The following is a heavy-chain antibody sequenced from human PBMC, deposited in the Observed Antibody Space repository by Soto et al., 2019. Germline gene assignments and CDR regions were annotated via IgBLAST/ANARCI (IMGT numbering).Heavy chain of an antibody. Sequence: QLQLQESGPGLVKPSETLSLTCTVSGGSIRTGTYYWDWIRQTPGKGLEWIGSVYYSGSTEYNPSLKSRITISVDTSKNQFSLKLNSVTAADTAVYYCVADLAFCGGDCHSGPSNWFGPWGQGSLVTVSS. CDR3: VADLAFCGGDCHSGPSNWFGP. CDR2: VYYSGST. V-gene: IGHV4-39*01. J-gene: IGHJ5*02. D-gene: IGHD2-21*02. CDR1: GGSIRTGTYY.